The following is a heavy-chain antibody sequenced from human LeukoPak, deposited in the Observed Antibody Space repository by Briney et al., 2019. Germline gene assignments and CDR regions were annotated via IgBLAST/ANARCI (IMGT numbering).Heavy chain of an antibody. V-gene: IGHV4-31*03. Sequence: NPSETLSLTCTVSGGSISSGGYYWSWIRQHPGKGLEWIGYIYYSGSTYYNPSLKSRVTISVDTSKNQFSLKLSSVTAADTAVYYCARLSVIVGAALEYYYYYMDVWGQGTTVTVSS. CDR2: IYYSGST. J-gene: IGHJ6*03. D-gene: IGHD1-26*01. CDR1: GGSISSGGYY. CDR3: ARLSVIVGAALEYYYYYMDV.